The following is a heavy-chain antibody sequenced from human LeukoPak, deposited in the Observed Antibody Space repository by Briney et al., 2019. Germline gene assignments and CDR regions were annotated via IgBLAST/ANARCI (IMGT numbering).Heavy chain of an antibody. CDR3: ARDTYGALLDY. Sequence: SETLSLTCTVSGGSISTYYWSWIRQPPGKGLEWIGYIDYSGSPDYNPSLKSRVTMSVDTSKNQFSLKPNSVTAADTAVYYCARDTYGALLDYWGQGTLVTVSS. D-gene: IGHD4-17*01. CDR2: IDYSGSP. V-gene: IGHV4-59*01. J-gene: IGHJ4*02. CDR1: GGSISTYY.